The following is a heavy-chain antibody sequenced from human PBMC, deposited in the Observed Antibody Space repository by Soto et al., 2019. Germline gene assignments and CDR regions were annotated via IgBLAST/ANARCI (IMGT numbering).Heavy chain of an antibody. CDR3: ARAPVVPAAIYYYYGMDV. CDR2: IIPIFGTA. V-gene: IGHV1-69*13. Sequence: SVEVSCNASGGTFSSYAISCVRQAPGQGLEWMGGIIPIFGTANYAQKFQGRVTITADESTSTAYMELSSLRSEDTAVYYCARAPVVPAAIYYYYGMDVWGQGTTVTVSS. J-gene: IGHJ6*02. CDR1: GGTFSSYA. D-gene: IGHD2-2*02.